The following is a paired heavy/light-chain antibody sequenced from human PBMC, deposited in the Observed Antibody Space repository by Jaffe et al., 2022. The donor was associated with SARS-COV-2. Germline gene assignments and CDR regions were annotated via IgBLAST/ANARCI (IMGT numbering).Heavy chain of an antibody. D-gene: IGHD4-17*01. J-gene: IGHJ4*02. CDR3: ARVPLPSAWTTVTTGPYDY. CDR2: ISYDGSNK. Sequence: QVQLVESGGGVVQPGRSLRLSCAASGFTFSSYAMHWVRQAPGKGLEWVAVISYDGSNKYYADSVKGRFTISRDNSKNTLYLQMNSLRAEDTAVYYCARVPLPSAWTTVTTGPYDYWGQGTLVTVSS. V-gene: IGHV3-30-3*01. CDR1: GFTFSSYA.
Light chain of an antibody. V-gene: IGLV3-21*02. J-gene: IGLJ3*02. CDR2: DDS. CDR1: NIGSKS. CDR3: QVWDSSSDHPGEV. Sequence: SYVLTQPPSVSVAPGQTARITCGGNNIGSKSVHWYQQKPGQAPVLVVYDDSDRPSGIPERFSGSNSGNTATLTISRVEAGDEADYYCQVWDSSSDHPGEVFGGGTKLTVL.